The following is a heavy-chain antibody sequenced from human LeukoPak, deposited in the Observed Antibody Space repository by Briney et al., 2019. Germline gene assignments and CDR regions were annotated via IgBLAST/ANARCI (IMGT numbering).Heavy chain of an antibody. V-gene: IGHV3-9*01. CDR3: AREYCSSTSCFLNPRDAFDI. CDR2: ISWNSGSI. Sequence: PGRSLRLSCAASGFTFDDYAMHWVRQAPGKGLEWVSGISWNSGSIGYADSVKGRFTISRDNAKNSLYLQMNSLRAEDTALYYCAREYCSSTSCFLNPRDAFDIWGQGTMVTVSS. J-gene: IGHJ3*02. CDR1: GFTFDDYA. D-gene: IGHD2-2*01.